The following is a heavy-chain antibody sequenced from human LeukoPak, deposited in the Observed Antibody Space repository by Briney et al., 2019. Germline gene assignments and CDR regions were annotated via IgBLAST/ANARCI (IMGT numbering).Heavy chain of an antibody. Sequence: GGSPRLSCAASGFTVSSNYMSWVSQAPGKWLEWVSMIYAGGSTYYADSVKGRFTISRDNSKNTLYLQMSSLRAEDTAVYYCASGLYGMDVWGQGTTVTVSS. V-gene: IGHV3-66*01. D-gene: IGHD2-21*01. J-gene: IGHJ6*02. CDR3: ASGLYGMDV. CDR1: GFTVSSNY. CDR2: IYAGGST.